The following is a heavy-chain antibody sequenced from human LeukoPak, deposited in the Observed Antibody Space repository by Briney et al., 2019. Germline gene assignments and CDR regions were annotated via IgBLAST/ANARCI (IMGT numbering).Heavy chain of an antibody. V-gene: IGHV3-23*01. CDR1: GFTFSSYA. Sequence: GGSLRLSCAASGFTFSSYAMSWVRQAPGKGLEWVSAISGSGGSTYYADSVKGRFTISRDNSKNTLYLQMNSLRAEDTAVYYCAKGYYDSSGYSHAPPYFDYWGQGILVTVSS. CDR2: ISGSGGST. CDR3: AKGYYDSSGYSHAPPYFDY. J-gene: IGHJ4*02. D-gene: IGHD3-22*01.